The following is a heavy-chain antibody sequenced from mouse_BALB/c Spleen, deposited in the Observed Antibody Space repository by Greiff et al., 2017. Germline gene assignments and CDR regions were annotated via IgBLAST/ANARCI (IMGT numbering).Heavy chain of an antibody. CDR2: IDPANGNT. CDR1: GFNIKDTY. Sequence: EVQLQQSGAELVKPGASVKLSCTASGFNIKDTYMHWVKQRPEQGLEWIGRIDPANGNTKYDPKFQGKATITADTSSNTAYLQLSSLTSEDTAVYYCAFSLRRLQAMDYWGQGTSVTVSS. V-gene: IGHV14-3*02. CDR3: AFSLRRLQAMDY. D-gene: IGHD1-2*01. J-gene: IGHJ4*01.